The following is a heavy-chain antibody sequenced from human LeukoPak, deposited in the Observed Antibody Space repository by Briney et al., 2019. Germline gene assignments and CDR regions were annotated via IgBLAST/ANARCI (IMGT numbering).Heavy chain of an antibody. J-gene: IGHJ4*02. V-gene: IGHV3-23*01. CDR3: AKDRPPLCNAHITVTTEFDY. D-gene: IGHD4-17*01. CDR2: ISGSGGST. CDR1: GFTFSSYA. Sequence: GGSLRLSCAVSGFTFSSYAMSWVRQAPGKGLEWVSAISGSGGSTYYADSVKGRFTISRDNSENTLYLQMNSLRAEDTAVYYCAKDRPPLCNAHITVTTEFDYWGQGTLVTVSS.